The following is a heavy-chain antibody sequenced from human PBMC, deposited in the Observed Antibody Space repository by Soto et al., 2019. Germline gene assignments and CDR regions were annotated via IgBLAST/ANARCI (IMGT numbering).Heavy chain of an antibody. J-gene: IGHJ4*02. D-gene: IGHD6-6*01. V-gene: IGHV4-61*01. CDR1: GGSVNSGSYY. CDR2: IYYSGST. CDR3: ARETIRPSSSSGIDY. Sequence: SETLSLTCTVSGGSVNSGSYYWSWIRQPPGKGLEWIGYIYYSGSTNYNPSLKSRVTISVDTSKNQFSLKLSSVTAADTAVYYCARETIRPSSSSGIDYWGQGTLVTVSS.